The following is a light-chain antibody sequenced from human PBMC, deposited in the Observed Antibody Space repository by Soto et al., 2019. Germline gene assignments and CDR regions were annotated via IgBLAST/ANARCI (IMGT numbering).Light chain of an antibody. CDR3: MQALQTPWT. CDR1: QSLLHSNGYNY. J-gene: IGKJ1*01. Sequence: DIVVTQSPLSLPVTPGEPASISCRSSQSLLHSNGYNYLDWYLQKPGQSPQLLIYLGSNRASGVPDRFSGSGSYTDFTLKISRVEAEDVGVYYCMQALQTPWTFGQGTKVEIK. CDR2: LGS. V-gene: IGKV2-28*01.